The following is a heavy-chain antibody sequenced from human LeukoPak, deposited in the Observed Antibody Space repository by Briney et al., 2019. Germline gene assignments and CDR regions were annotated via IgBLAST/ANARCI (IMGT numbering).Heavy chain of an antibody. J-gene: IGHJ4*02. V-gene: IGHV3-30*18. Sequence: GGSLRLSCAASSFTFSSYGMHWVRQAPGKGLEWVAIKSYDGSNKYYADSVKGRFTISRDNSKNTLYLQMNSLRAEDTAVYYCTKGGYYYDSSGYYYGYKEYYFDYWGQGTLVTVSS. CDR3: TKGGYYYDSSGYYYGYKEYYFDY. CDR1: SFTFSSYG. CDR2: KSYDGSNK. D-gene: IGHD3-22*01.